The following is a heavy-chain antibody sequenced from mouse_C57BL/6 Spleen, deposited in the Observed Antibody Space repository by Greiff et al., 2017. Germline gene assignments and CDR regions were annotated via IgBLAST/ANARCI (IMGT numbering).Heavy chain of an antibody. D-gene: IGHD2-4*01. CDR2: IWTGGGT. Sequence: VQLQQSGPGLVAPSQRLSITCTVSGFSLTRSAISWVRQPPGKGLEWLGVIWTGGGTNYNSALQARLSISKDNSKSQVFLKMNSLQTDDTARYYCARKGDYEDAMDYWGQGTSVTVSS. J-gene: IGHJ4*01. V-gene: IGHV2-9-1*01. CDR3: ARKGDYEDAMDY. CDR1: GFSLTRSA.